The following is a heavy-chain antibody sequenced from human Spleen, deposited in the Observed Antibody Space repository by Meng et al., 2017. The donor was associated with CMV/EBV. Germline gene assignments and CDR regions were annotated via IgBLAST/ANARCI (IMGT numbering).Heavy chain of an antibody. CDR2: INHSGST. Sequence: SETLSLTCAVYGGSFSGYYWSWIRQPPGKGLEWIGEINHSGSTNYNPSLKSRVTISVDTSKNQFSLKLSSVTAADTAVYYCARSNWNYALNWFDPWGQGTLVTVSS. CDR1: GGSFSGYY. D-gene: IGHD1-7*01. V-gene: IGHV4-34*01. CDR3: ARSNWNYALNWFDP. J-gene: IGHJ5*02.